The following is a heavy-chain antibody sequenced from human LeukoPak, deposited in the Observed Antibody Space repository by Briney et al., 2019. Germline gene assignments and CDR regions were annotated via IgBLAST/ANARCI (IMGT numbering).Heavy chain of an antibody. CDR3: ARDVGATSLIDY. CDR1: GYTFTSYD. J-gene: IGHJ4*02. CDR2: MNPNSGNT. Sequence: ASVKVSCKASGYTFTSYDINWVRQATGQGLEWMGWMNPNSGNTGYAQKFQGRVTMTRNTSISTAYMELSSLRSDDTAVYYCARDVGATSLIDYWGQGTLVTVSS. V-gene: IGHV1-8*01. D-gene: IGHD1-26*01.